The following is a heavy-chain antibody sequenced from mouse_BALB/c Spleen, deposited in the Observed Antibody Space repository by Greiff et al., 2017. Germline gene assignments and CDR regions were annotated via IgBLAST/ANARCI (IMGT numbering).Heavy chain of an antibody. J-gene: IGHJ2*01. CDR1: GYSITSDYA. CDR3: AREGTGTGDFDY. D-gene: IGHD4-1*01. Sequence: EVKLVESGPGLVKPSQSLSLTCTVTGYSITSDYAWNWIRQFPGNKLEWMGYISYSGSTSYNPSLKSRISITRDTSKNQFFLQLNSVTTEDTATYYCAREGTGTGDFDYWGQGTTLTVSS. CDR2: ISYSGST. V-gene: IGHV3-2*02.